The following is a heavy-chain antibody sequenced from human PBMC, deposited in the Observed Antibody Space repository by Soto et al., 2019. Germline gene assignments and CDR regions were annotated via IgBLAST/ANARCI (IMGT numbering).Heavy chain of an antibody. CDR2: IVPMFGTT. Sequence: SVKVSCKASGGTFSRYAINWVRQAPGQGLEWMGGIVPMFGTTNYAQKFKGRVTITADESTSTVYMELNTLRSEDAAVYYCARASIHGSSWYFWFDPWGQGTLVTVSS. CDR3: ARASIHGSSWYFWFDP. D-gene: IGHD6-13*01. V-gene: IGHV1-69*13. CDR1: GGTFSRYA. J-gene: IGHJ5*01.